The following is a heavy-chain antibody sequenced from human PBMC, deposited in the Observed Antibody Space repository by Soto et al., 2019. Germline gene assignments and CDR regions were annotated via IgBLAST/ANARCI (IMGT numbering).Heavy chain of an antibody. CDR3: ARERYDFWSGLSDY. V-gene: IGHV4-34*01. CDR1: GGSFSGYY. CDR2: INHSGST. J-gene: IGHJ4*02. Sequence: QVQLQQWGAGLLKPSETLSLTCAVYGGSFSGYYWSWIRQPPGKGLEWIGEINHSGSTNYNPSLKSRVTISVDTSKNQFSLKLSSVTAADTAVYYCARERYDFWSGLSDYWGQGTLVTVSS. D-gene: IGHD3-3*01.